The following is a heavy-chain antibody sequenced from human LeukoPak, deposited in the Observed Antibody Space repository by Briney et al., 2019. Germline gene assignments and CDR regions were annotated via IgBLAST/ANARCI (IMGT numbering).Heavy chain of an antibody. V-gene: IGHV1-18*01. CDR2: NSAYNGNT. Sequence: ASVKVSCKASGYTFTSYGISWVRRAPGQGLEWMGWNSAYNGNTNYAQKLQGRVTMTTDTSTSTAYMELRSLRSDDTAVYYCARVTPIDTIFGVVIFGPDYWGQGTLVTVSS. CDR1: GYTFTSYG. CDR3: ARVTPIDTIFGVVIFGPDY. D-gene: IGHD3-3*01. J-gene: IGHJ4*02.